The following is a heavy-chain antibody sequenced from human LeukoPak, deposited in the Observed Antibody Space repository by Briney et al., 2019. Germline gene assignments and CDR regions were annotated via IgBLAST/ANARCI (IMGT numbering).Heavy chain of an antibody. CDR1: GVSISSYY. V-gene: IGHV4-4*09. CDR2: IYISGDT. Sequence: SETLSLTCTVSGVSISSYYWSWIRQPPGKGLECIGYIYISGDTNYNPSLKSRVTMSLDTSKTQFSLKLSSLTAADTAVYYCARGARLFDSWGQGTLVTVSS. D-gene: IGHD3-16*01. J-gene: IGHJ4*02. CDR3: ARGARLFDS.